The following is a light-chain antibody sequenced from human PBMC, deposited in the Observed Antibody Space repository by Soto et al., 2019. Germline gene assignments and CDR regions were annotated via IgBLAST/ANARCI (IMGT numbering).Light chain of an antibody. CDR3: QQYNTWHPKMA. Sequence: VVTQSPATLSVLPGETATLSCRASHSVSSDLAWYQQRPGQAPRLLIYGASTRATGIPARFRGSGSGTEFRLTISSLQSEDFATYYCQQYNTWHPKMAFGRGTKVDIK. CDR1: HSVSSD. J-gene: IGKJ1*01. CDR2: GAS. V-gene: IGKV3-15*01.